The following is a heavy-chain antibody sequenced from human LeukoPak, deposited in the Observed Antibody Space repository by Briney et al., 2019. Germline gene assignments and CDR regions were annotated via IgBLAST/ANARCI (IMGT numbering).Heavy chain of an antibody. CDR1: GGSISSSSYY. V-gene: IGHV4-39*01. J-gene: IGHJ4*02. CDR3: ARPLLWFGESPPDY. Sequence: SETLSLTCTVSGGSISSSSYYWGWIRQPPGKGLEWIGSIYYSGSTYYNPSLKSRVTISVDTSKNQFSLKLSSVTAADTAVYYCARPLLWFGESPPDYWGQRTLVTVSS. CDR2: IYYSGST. D-gene: IGHD3-10*01.